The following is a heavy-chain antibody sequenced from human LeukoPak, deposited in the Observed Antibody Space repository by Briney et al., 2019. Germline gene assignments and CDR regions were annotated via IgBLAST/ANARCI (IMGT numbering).Heavy chain of an antibody. D-gene: IGHD6-6*01. CDR3: ARGYSSSSPNDY. V-gene: IGHV1-2*02. Sequence: ASVKVSCKAFGYTFTGYYMHWVRQAPGQGLEWMGWINPNSGGTNYAQKFQGRVTMTRDTSISTAYMELSRLRSDDTAVYYCARGYSSSSPNDYWGQGTLVTVSS. CDR2: INPNSGGT. CDR1: GYTFTGYY. J-gene: IGHJ4*02.